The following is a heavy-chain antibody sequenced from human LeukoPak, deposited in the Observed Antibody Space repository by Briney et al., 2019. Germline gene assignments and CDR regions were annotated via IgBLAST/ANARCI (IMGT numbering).Heavy chain of an antibody. D-gene: IGHD2-2*01. J-gene: IGHJ4*02. Sequence: ASVKVSCKASGYTFTVYYLHWVRQAPGQGLEWMGWINPNSGGSNYAQKFQGRVTMAGDTSISTAYMELSSLISDDTAVYYCARVGFTTSWSNFDYWGQGTLVTVSS. CDR1: GYTFTVYY. CDR2: INPNSGGS. V-gene: IGHV1-2*02. CDR3: ARVGFTTSWSNFDY.